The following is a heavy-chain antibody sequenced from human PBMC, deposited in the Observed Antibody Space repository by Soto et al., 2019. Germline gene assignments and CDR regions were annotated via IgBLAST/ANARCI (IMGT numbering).Heavy chain of an antibody. J-gene: IGHJ3*02. CDR2: IIPIFGTA. CDR1: GGTFSSYA. CDR3: ARLYYDFWSGSPRYAFDI. D-gene: IGHD3-3*01. Sequence: ASVKVSCKASGGTFSSYAISWVRQAPGQGLEWMGGIIPIFGTANYAQKFQGRVTITADKSTSTAYMELSSLRSEDTAVYYCARLYYDFWSGSPRYAFDIWGQGTMVTVSS. V-gene: IGHV1-69*06.